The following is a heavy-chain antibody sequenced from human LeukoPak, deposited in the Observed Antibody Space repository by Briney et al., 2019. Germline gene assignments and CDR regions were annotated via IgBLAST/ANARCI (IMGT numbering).Heavy chain of an antibody. J-gene: IGHJ6*03. D-gene: IGHD2-2*01. CDR3: ARVLRVPPYYYYYMDV. CDR2: IYYSGST. V-gene: IGHV4-59*01. CDR1: GGSISSYY. Sequence: SETPSLTCTVSGGSISSYYWSWIRQPPGKGLEWIGYIYYSGSTNYNPSLKSRVTISVDTSKNQFSLKLSSVTAADTAVYYCARVLRVPPYYYYYMDVWGKGTTVTVSS.